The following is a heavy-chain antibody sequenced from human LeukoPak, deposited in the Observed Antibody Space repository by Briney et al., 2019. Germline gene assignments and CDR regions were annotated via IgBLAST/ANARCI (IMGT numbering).Heavy chain of an antibody. V-gene: IGHV4-4*07. CDR2: IYSSGST. Sequence: PSETLSLTCTVSGGSINSFYWTWIRQPAGKGLQWIGRIYSSGSTNFNPSLKSRVTMSVDTSKNQFSLKLSSVTAADTAVYYCAKHSPQGIAAAGVEYWGLGTLVTVSS. CDR1: GGSINSFY. CDR3: AKHSPQGIAAAGVEY. D-gene: IGHD6-13*01. J-gene: IGHJ4*02.